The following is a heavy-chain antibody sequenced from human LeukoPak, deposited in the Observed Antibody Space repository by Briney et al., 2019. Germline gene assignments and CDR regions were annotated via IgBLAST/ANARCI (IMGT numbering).Heavy chain of an antibody. Sequence: SQTLSLTCTVSGGSISNGGDCWSWIRQEPGKGLEWIGYIHTSGSNNQYPSLKSRVTISVDKSKNHFSLRLTSVTAADTAVYYCARLSAAVHLGAFDLWGQGTMVTVSS. V-gene: IGHV4-31*03. D-gene: IGHD3-3*01. J-gene: IGHJ3*01. CDR1: GGSISNGGDC. CDR2: IHTSGSN. CDR3: ARLSAAVHLGAFDL.